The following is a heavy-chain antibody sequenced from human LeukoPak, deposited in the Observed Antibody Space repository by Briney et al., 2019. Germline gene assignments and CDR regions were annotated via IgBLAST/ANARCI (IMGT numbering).Heavy chain of an antibody. V-gene: IGHV3-30*04. Sequence: GGSLRLSCVASGIAFRGFSFQWVRQAPGRGLEWVSVISHDASHIYYADSVKGRFTISRDNSRNTLYVQMDSLRAEDTGVYYCSGISYNFNFGNGYDFWGRGTMVTVSS. D-gene: IGHD1-1*01. J-gene: IGHJ3*01. CDR1: GIAFRGFS. CDR3: SGISYNFNFGNGYDF. CDR2: ISHDASHI.